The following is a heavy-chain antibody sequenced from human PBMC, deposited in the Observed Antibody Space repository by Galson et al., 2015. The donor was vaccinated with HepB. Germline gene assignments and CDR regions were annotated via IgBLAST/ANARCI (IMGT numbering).Heavy chain of an antibody. CDR2: IWYDGSNK. Sequence: SLRLSCAASGFTFSSYGMHWVRQAPGKGLEWVAVIWYDGSNKYYADSVKGRFTISRDNSKNTLYLQMNSLRAEDTAVYYCAREDMTPGYYGMDVWGQGTTVTVSS. D-gene: IGHD4-17*01. J-gene: IGHJ6*02. CDR3: AREDMTPGYYGMDV. CDR1: GFTFSSYG. V-gene: IGHV3-33*01.